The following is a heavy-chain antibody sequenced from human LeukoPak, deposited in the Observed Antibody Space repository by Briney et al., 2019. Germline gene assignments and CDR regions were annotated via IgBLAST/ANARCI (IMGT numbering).Heavy chain of an antibody. CDR3: AKGSGTIDY. V-gene: IGHV3-23*01. CDR2: ISGSGGST. D-gene: IGHD1/OR15-1a*01. CDR1: GFTFXXYA. Sequence: SGFTFXXYAMSWVRQAPGKGLEWVSAISGSGGSTYYADSVKGRFTISRDNSENTLYLQMNSLRAEDTAVYYCAKGSGTIDYWGQGTLVTVSS. J-gene: IGHJ4*02.